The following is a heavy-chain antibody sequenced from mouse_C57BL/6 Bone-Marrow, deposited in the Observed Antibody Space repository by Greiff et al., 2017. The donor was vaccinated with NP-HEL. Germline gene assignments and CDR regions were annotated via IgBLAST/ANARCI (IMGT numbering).Heavy chain of an antibody. J-gene: IGHJ3*01. CDR2: ISDGGSYT. Sequence: DVQLQESGGGLVKPGGSLKLSCAASGFTFSSYAMSWVRQTPEKRLEWVATISDGGSYTYYPDNVKGRFTISRDNAKNNLYLQMSHLKSEDTAMYYCARAGGQLRLRFAYWGQGTLVTVSA. CDR1: GFTFSSYA. D-gene: IGHD3-2*02. V-gene: IGHV5-4*01. CDR3: ARAGGQLRLRFAY.